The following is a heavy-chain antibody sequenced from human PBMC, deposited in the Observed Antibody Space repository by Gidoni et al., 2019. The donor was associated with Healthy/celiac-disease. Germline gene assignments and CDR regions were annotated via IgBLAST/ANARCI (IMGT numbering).Heavy chain of an antibody. J-gene: IGHJ3*02. Sequence: QVQLQESGPGLVKPSETLSLTCTVSGGSISSYSWSWIRHPPGKGLEWIGYSYYSGSTNYNPSLKSRVTISVDTSKNQFALKLSSVTAADTAVYYCARLKPVPIAAAGETDAFDIWGQGTMVTVSS. V-gene: IGHV4-59*08. CDR1: GGSISSYS. CDR2: SYYSGST. D-gene: IGHD6-13*01. CDR3: ARLKPVPIAAAGETDAFDI.